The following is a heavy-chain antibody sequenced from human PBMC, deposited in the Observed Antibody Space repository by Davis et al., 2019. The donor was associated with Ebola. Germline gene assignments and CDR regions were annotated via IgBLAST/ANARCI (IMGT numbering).Heavy chain of an antibody. CDR1: GFTISSKS. V-gene: IGHV3-66*01. D-gene: IGHD1-26*01. CDR3: VKGIVGTAKVY. J-gene: IGHJ4*02. Sequence: GESLKISCAASGFTISSKSMNWVRLLPGKGLDWVSVIDTGDGTAYANSVKGRFTISRDTSKNTVYLQMHSLRPEDTAVYYCVKGIVGTAKVYWGQGTLVTVSS. CDR2: IDTGDGT.